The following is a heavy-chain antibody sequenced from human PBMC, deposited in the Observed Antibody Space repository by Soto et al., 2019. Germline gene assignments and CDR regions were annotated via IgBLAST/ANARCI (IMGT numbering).Heavy chain of an antibody. D-gene: IGHD3-3*01. V-gene: IGHV4-4*07. CDR1: GGAITSYY. CDR2: IYSSGST. CDR3: ARGQRFSDWFDP. J-gene: IGHJ5*02. Sequence: SETLSLTCTVSGGAITSYYWTWIRQPAGKGLEWIGRIYSSGSTKYNPSLQSRISMSLDTSKNQFSLTLASVTAADTAVYYCARGQRFSDWFDPWGQGILVTVSS.